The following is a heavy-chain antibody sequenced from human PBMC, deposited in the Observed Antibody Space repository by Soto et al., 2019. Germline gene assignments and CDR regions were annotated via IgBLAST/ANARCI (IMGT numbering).Heavy chain of an antibody. V-gene: IGHV3-66*01. Sequence: GGSLRLSCAASGFTVSSNYMSWVRQAPGKGLEWVSVIYSGGSTYYADSVKGRFTISRDNSKNTLYLQMNSLRAEDTAVYYCARDRLFEYSGYDGKTGDYWGQGTLVTVSS. D-gene: IGHD5-12*01. J-gene: IGHJ4*02. CDR2: IYSGGST. CDR3: ARDRLFEYSGYDGKTGDY. CDR1: GFTVSSNY.